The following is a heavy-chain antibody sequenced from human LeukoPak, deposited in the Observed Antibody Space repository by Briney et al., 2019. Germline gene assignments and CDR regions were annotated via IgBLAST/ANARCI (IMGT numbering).Heavy chain of an antibody. V-gene: IGHV4-34*01. D-gene: IGHD1-26*01. CDR1: GGSFSDYY. Sequence: SETLSLTCAVYGGSFSDYYWSWIRQPPGKGLEWIGEINHSGSTNYNPSLKSRVTISVDTSKNQFSLKLSSVTAADTAAYHCARHWRGLPWLRFDPWGQGTLVTVSS. CDR3: ARHWRGLPWLRFDP. CDR2: INHSGST. J-gene: IGHJ5*02.